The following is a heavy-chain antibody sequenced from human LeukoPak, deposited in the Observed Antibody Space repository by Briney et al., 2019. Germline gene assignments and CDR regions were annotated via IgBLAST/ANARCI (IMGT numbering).Heavy chain of an antibody. J-gene: IGHJ6*02. Sequence: NPSETLSLTCTVSGGSISSGGYYWSWIRQHPGKGLEWIGYIYYSGSTYYNPSLKSRVTISVDTSKNQFSLKLSSVTAADTAVYYCAREGTRDYYGMDVWGQGTTVTVSS. CDR2: IYYSGST. CDR1: GGSISSGGYY. CDR3: AREGTRDYYGMDV. V-gene: IGHV4-31*03.